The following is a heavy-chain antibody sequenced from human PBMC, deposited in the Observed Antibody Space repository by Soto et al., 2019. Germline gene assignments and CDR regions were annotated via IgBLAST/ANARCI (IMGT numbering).Heavy chain of an antibody. V-gene: IGHV1-18*01. CDR2: ISAYNGNT. Sequence: QVQLVQSGAEVKKPGASVKVSCKASGYTFTSYGISWVRQAPGQGLEWMGWISAYNGNTNYAQKLQGRVTMTTDTSTSTAYMEVRSLRSDDTAVYYCARYCSSTSCYASWFDPWGQGTLVTVSS. CDR1: GYTFTSYG. D-gene: IGHD2-2*01. J-gene: IGHJ5*02. CDR3: ARYCSSTSCYASWFDP.